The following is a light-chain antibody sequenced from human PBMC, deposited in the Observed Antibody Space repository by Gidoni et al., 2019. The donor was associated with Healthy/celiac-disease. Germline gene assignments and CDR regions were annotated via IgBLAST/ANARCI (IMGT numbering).Light chain of an antibody. Sequence: SYVLTQPPSVSVAPGQTARITCGGNNLGSKSVHWYQQKPGQAPVLVVYDDSDRPPGIPERFSGSNSGNTATLTISRVEAGDEADYYCQVWDSSSDHFWVFGTGTKVTVL. J-gene: IGLJ1*01. CDR1: NLGSKS. CDR2: DDS. V-gene: IGLV3-21*02. CDR3: QVWDSSSDHFWV.